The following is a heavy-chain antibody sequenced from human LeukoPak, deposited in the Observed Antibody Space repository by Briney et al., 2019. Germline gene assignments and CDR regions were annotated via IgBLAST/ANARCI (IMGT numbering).Heavy chain of an antibody. CDR2: ISSSSSYI. D-gene: IGHD2-8*01. J-gene: IGHJ4*02. Sequence: GGSLRLSCAASGFTFSSYSMDWVRQAPGKGLEWVSSISSSSSYIYYADSVKGRFTISRDNAENSLYLQMNSLGAEDTAVYYCARDIYCTNTVCYFDSWGQGTLVTVSS. V-gene: IGHV3-21*01. CDR1: GFTFSSYS. CDR3: ARDIYCTNTVCYFDS.